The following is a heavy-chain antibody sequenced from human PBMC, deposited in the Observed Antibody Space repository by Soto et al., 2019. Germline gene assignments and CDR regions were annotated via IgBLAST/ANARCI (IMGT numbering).Heavy chain of an antibody. CDR2: ISGSGGST. J-gene: IGHJ4*02. CDR1: GFTFSSYA. D-gene: IGHD2-15*01. CDR3: AKDREGCSGGSCYPYYFDY. V-gene: IGHV3-23*01. Sequence: GGSLRLSCAASGFTFSSYAMSWVRRAPGKGLEWVSAISGSGGSTYYADSVKGRFTISRDNSKSTLYLQMNSLRAEDTAVYYCAKDREGCSGGSCYPYYFDYWGQGTLVTVS.